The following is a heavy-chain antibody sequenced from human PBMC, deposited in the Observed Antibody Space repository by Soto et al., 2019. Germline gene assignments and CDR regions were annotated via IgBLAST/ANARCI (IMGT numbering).Heavy chain of an antibody. CDR3: ARVNVDTAMVIG. CDR2: IYYSGST. CDR1: GGSISSYY. J-gene: IGHJ4*02. Sequence: QVQLQESGPGLVKPSETLSLTCTVSGGSISSYYWSWIRQPPGKGLEWIGYIYYSGSTNYSPSLKSRVTISVDTSKNQFSLKLIAMTASYTAVYDCARVNVDTAMVIGWGQVTLVTVSS. V-gene: IGHV4-59*01. D-gene: IGHD5-18*01.